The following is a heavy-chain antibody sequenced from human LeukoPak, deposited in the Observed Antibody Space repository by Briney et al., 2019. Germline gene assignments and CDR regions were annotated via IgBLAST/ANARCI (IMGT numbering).Heavy chain of an antibody. CDR3: ARETIHDY. J-gene: IGHJ4*02. V-gene: IGHV3-48*01. CDR2: ISSSSSTI. CDR1: GFTVSSNY. Sequence: GGSLRLSCAASGFTVSSNYMSWVRQAPGKGLEWVSYISSSSSTIYYADSVKGRFTISRDNAKNSLYLQMNSLRAEDTAVYYCARETIHDYWGQGTLVTVSS.